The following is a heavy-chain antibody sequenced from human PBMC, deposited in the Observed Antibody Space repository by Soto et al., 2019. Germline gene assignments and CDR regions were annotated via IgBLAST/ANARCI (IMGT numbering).Heavy chain of an antibody. Sequence: GGSLRLSCAASGFTVSSHYISWVRQAPGKGLEWVSVIYSGGNTYYADSVKGRFTLSRDNPKNTLYLQMNSLRVEDTAVYYCARAAGYYLLVDYYYYMDVWGEGTTVTVSS. CDR3: ARAAGYYLLVDYYYYMDV. V-gene: IGHV3-66*01. D-gene: IGHD1-26*01. CDR2: IYSGGNT. J-gene: IGHJ6*03. CDR1: GFTVSSHY.